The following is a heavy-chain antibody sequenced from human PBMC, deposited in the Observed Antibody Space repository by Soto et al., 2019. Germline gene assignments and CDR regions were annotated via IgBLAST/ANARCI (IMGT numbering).Heavy chain of an antibody. V-gene: IGHV3-30*18. CDR1: GFTFSSYG. CDR3: AKDLSRYSSSWYLGAYYGTDV. J-gene: IGHJ6*02. D-gene: IGHD6-13*01. CDR2: ISYDGSNK. Sequence: PGGSLRLSCAASGFTFSSYGMHWVRQAPGKGLEWVAVISYDGSNKYYADSVKGRFTISRDNSKNTLYLQMNSLRAEDTAVYYCAKDLSRYSSSWYLGAYYGTDVWGQGTTVTVSS.